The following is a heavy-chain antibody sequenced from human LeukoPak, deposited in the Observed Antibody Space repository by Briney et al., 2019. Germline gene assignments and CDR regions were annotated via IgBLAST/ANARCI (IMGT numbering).Heavy chain of an antibody. J-gene: IGHJ4*02. CDR3: ARRVIVVVPAANTTFDS. CDR2: INHRGSA. V-gene: IGHV4-34*10. CDR1: GGSFNDYY. Sequence: SETLSLTCAVYGGSFNDYYWSWIRQPPGKGLEWIGDINHRGSANYNPSLKSRVSMSVDTSKNQFYLRLTSVTAADTAMYYCARRVIVVVPAANTTFDSWGQGTLVTVSS. D-gene: IGHD2-2*01.